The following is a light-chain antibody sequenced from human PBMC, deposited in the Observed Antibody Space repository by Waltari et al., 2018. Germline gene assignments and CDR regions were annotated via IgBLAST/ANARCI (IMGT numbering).Light chain of an antibody. CDR2: DDT. V-gene: IGLV3-21*03. CDR3: QVWDSSGDHPV. Sequence: SYVLTQPPSVSVAPGKTARISCSGTDIGTKTVHWYQRKPGRPPVLVIYDDTVRPSGIPDRISGSATATLTIARVEAGDEADYYCQVWDSSGDHPVFGGGTRLTVL. CDR1: DIGTKT. J-gene: IGLJ2*01.